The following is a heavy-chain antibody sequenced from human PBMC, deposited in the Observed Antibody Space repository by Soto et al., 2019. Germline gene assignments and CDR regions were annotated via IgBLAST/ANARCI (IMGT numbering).Heavy chain of an antibody. D-gene: IGHD2-8*01. V-gene: IGHV3-7*01. CDR1: GFIFSDYW. J-gene: IGHJ3*02. CDR3: ARSHRYCINGVCYNSAFDI. Sequence: EEQLVESGGGLVQPGGSLRISCAASGFIFSDYWMSWFRQAPGKGLEWVANIKQDGSEKYYVDSVKGRFTISRDNAKNSLYLAINNLRAEATAVFYCARSHRYCINGVCYNSAFDIWGQGTMVTVSS. CDR2: IKQDGSEK.